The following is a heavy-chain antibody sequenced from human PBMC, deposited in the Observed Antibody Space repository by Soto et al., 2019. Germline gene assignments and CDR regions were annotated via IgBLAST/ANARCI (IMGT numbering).Heavy chain of an antibody. CDR2: SIPIFGTA. CDR1: GGTFSSYA. V-gene: IGHV1-69*01. D-gene: IGHD3-22*01. Sequence: QVQLVQSGAEVKKPGSSVKVSCKASGGTFSSYAISWVRQAPGQGLEWMGGSIPIFGTANYAQKFQGRVTITADESTSTAYMELSSLRSEDTAVYYCARDLTMIVVGEGDWYFDLWGRGTLVTVSS. J-gene: IGHJ2*01. CDR3: ARDLTMIVVGEGDWYFDL.